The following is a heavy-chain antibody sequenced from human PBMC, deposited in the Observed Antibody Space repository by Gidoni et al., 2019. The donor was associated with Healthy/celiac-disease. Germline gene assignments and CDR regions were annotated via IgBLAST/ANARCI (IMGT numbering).Heavy chain of an antibody. CDR3: ARVRLRGAAAGTGAFDI. CDR1: GFTFSSYG. Sequence: QVQLVASGGGVVQPGRSLRLSCAASGFTFSSYGMHWVRQAPGKGLEWVAVIWYDGSNKYYADSVKGRFTISRDNSKNTLYLQMNSLRAEDTAVYYCARVRLRGAAAGTGAFDIWGQGTMVTVSS. V-gene: IGHV3-33*01. CDR2: IWYDGSNK. D-gene: IGHD6-13*01. J-gene: IGHJ3*02.